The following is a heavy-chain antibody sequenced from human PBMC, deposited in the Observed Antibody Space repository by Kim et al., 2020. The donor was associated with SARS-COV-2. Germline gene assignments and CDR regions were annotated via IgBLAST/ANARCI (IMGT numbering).Heavy chain of an antibody. V-gene: IGHV4-34*01. Sequence: SETLSLTCAVYGGSFSGYYWSWIRQPPGKGLEWIGEINHSGSTNYNPSLKSRVTISVDTSKNQFSLKLSSVTAADTAVYYCARGRSLFFTGSPIGYCGQG. J-gene: IGHJ4*02. CDR2: INHSGST. CDR1: GGSFSGYY. CDR3: ARGRSLFFTGSPIGY. D-gene: IGHD3-9*01.